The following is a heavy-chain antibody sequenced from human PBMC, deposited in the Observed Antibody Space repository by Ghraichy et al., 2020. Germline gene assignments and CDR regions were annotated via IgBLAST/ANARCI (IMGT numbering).Heavy chain of an antibody. D-gene: IGHD3-10*01. CDR2: ISSSGSTI. CDR3: ARGALAYYGSGTAVDQYNWFDP. CDR1: GFTFSDYY. J-gene: IGHJ5*02. Sequence: GGSLRLSCAASGFTFSDYYMSWIRQAPGKGLEWVSYISSSGSTIYYADSVKGRFTISRDNAKNSLYLQMNSLRAEDTAVYYCARGALAYYGSGTAVDQYNWFDPWGQGTLVTVSS. V-gene: IGHV3-11*01.